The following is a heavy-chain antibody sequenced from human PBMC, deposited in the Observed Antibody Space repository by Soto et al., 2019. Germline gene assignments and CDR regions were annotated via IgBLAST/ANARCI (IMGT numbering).Heavy chain of an antibody. D-gene: IGHD6-19*01. CDR2: ISTTGSPR. V-gene: IGHV3-48*02. J-gene: IGHJ5*02. CDR1: GFTFSSYS. CDR3: ARDIFPGIAVAGTWFDP. Sequence: GGSLRLSCAASGFTFSSYSMNWVRQAPGKELEWVSYISTTGSPRYYADSVRGRFTISRDDAKNSLYLQLNSLRDEDTAVYYCARDIFPGIAVAGTWFDPWGQGILVTVSS.